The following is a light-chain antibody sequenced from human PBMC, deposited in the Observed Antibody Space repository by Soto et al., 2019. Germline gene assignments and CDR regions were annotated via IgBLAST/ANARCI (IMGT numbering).Light chain of an antibody. CDR1: QSVSGN. J-gene: IGKJ5*01. CDR3: QQYNNLPPIT. V-gene: IGKV3-15*01. Sequence: EIVMTQSPATLSVSPGERATLSCRASQSVSGNLAWYQQKPGQAPRLLIYGASTRATGIPARFSGSGSGTEFTLTISSLQSADFAVYYCQQYNNLPPITFGQGTRLEIK. CDR2: GAS.